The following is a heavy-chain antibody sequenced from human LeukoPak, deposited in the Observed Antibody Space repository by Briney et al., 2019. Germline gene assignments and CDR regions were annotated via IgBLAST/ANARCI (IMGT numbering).Heavy chain of an antibody. V-gene: IGHV3-48*02. CDR1: GFTFSSYS. D-gene: IGHD3-16*02. Sequence: GGSLRLSCAASGFTFSSYSMNWVRQAPGKGLEWVSYISSSSSTIYYADSVKGRFTISRDNAKNSLYLQMNSLRDEDTAVYYCAGESYDYIWGSYRAFDYWGQGTLVTVSS. CDR2: ISSSSSTI. J-gene: IGHJ4*02. CDR3: AGESYDYIWGSYRAFDY.